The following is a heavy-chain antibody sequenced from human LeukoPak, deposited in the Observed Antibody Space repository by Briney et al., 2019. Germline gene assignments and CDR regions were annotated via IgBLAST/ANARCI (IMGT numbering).Heavy chain of an antibody. J-gene: IGHJ4*02. V-gene: IGHV4-59*08. D-gene: IGHD3-22*01. CDR1: GDSIRSYY. CDR2: IYYSGST. CDR3: ARGVLQDYYDSSGFHHRGGVDY. Sequence: SETLSLTCTVSGDSIRSYYWSWIRQPPGKGLEWIGYIYYSGSTKYNPSLKSRVTISVDTSKHQFSLTLNSVAAADTAMYFCARGVLQDYYDSSGFHHRGGVDYWGPGTLVTVSS.